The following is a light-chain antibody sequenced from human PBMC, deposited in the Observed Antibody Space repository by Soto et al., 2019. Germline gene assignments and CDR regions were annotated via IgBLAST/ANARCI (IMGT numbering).Light chain of an antibody. J-gene: IGLJ1*01. V-gene: IGLV1-47*01. CDR2: RNN. Sequence: QSVLTQPASVSGSPGQSITISCTGTSSDVGGYDYVSWYQQLPGTAPKLLIYRNNQRPSGVPDRFSGSKSGTSASLAISGLRSDDEADYFCATWDDSLNGFYVFGTGTKVTVL. CDR3: ATWDDSLNGFYV. CDR1: SSDVGGYDY.